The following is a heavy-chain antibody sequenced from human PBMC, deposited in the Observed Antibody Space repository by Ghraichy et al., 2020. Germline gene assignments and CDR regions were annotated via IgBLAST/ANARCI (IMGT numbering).Heavy chain of an antibody. CDR3: TRGGGGDHGY. CDR1: GFTFSSYD. J-gene: IGHJ4*02. CDR2: ITTRGETT. V-gene: IGHV3-23*01. Sequence: GGSLRLSCVASGFTFSSYDMSWVRQAPGKGLEWVSSITTRGETTDYAASVKGRVTLSRDNSKSTVYLQMNNLRDEDTAVYYCTRGGGGDHGYWGQGTLVTVSS. D-gene: IGHD2-21*02.